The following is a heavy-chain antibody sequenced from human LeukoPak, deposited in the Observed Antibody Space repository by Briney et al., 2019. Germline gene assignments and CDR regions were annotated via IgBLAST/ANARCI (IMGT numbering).Heavy chain of an antibody. J-gene: IGHJ5*02. CDR3: ARAPSRIAARPWWFDP. D-gene: IGHD6-6*01. CDR1: GYTFTSYD. Sequence: GASVKVSCKASGYTFTSYDINWVRQATGQGLEWMGWMNPNSGNTGYAQKFQGRVTITRNTSISTAYMELSSLRSEDTAVYYCARAPSRIAARPWWFDPWGQGTLVTVSS. CDR2: MNPNSGNT. V-gene: IGHV1-8*03.